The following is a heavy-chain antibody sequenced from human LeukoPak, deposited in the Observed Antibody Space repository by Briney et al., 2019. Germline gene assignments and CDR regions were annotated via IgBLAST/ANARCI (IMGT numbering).Heavy chain of an antibody. CDR3: ARDYTSSEHY. V-gene: IGHV3-21*01. D-gene: IGHD6-6*01. CDR1: GFTFSSYS. J-gene: IGHJ4*02. Sequence: PGGSLRLSCAASGFTFSSYSMNWVRQAPGKGLEWVSSISSSSSYMYYADSVKGRFTISRDNAKNSLYLQMNSLRAEDTAVYYCARDYTSSEHYWGQGTLVTVSS. CDR2: ISSSSSYM.